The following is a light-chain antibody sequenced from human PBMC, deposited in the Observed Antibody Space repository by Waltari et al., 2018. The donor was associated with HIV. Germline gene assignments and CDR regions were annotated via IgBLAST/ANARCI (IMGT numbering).Light chain of an antibody. J-gene: IGLJ3*02. CDR1: NSNIGNNF. CDR3: AAWDDRLRTWM. Sequence: QSVLTQPPSASGTPGQRVIVSCSGSNSNIGNNFVYWYPHLPGTTPKLLLVKNEQRPSGVPYRFSGSKSGTPASLAISGLQSDDEADYYCAAWDDRLRTWMFGGGTKLTVL. CDR2: KNE. V-gene: IGLV1-47*01.